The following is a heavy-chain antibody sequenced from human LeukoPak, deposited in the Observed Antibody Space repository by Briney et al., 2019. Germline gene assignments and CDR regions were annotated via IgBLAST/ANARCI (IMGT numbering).Heavy chain of an antibody. Sequence: ASVTVSCKASGYTFTGYYMHWVRQAPGQGVEWMGWINPNSGGTHYAQMFQGRVTMTSDTSISTAYMELSRLRSDDTAVYYCARYPPSGSSWYVGDYWGQGTLVTVSS. J-gene: IGHJ4*02. CDR1: GYTFTGYY. CDR2: INPNSGGT. D-gene: IGHD6-13*01. CDR3: ARYPPSGSSWYVGDY. V-gene: IGHV1-2*02.